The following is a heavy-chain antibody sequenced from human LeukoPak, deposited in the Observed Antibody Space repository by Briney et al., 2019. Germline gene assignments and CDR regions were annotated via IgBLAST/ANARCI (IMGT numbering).Heavy chain of an antibody. CDR2: IYFSGST. J-gene: IGHJ4*02. Sequence: SETLSLTCTVSGDSTSSSDYYWGWIRQPPGKGLEWIGSIYFSGSTFYNPSLKSRVTISNDTSKNQFSLKLSSVTAADTAVYYCARIVAVTGYFDLWRQGTLVTVSS. D-gene: IGHD4-11*01. CDR1: GDSTSSSDYY. V-gene: IGHV4-39*01. CDR3: ARIVAVTGYFDL.